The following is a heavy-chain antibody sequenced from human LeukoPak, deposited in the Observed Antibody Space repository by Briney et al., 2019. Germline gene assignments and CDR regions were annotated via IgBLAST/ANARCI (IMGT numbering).Heavy chain of an antibody. J-gene: IGHJ3*02. Sequence: SVKVSCKASGGTFSSYAISWVRQAPGQELEWMGGIIPIFGTANYAQKFQGRVTITADESTSTAYMELSSLRSEDTAVYYCARDEAYCSGGSCGAFDIWGQGTMVTVSS. D-gene: IGHD2-15*01. CDR1: GGTFSSYA. V-gene: IGHV1-69*01. CDR3: ARDEAYCSGGSCGAFDI. CDR2: IIPIFGTA.